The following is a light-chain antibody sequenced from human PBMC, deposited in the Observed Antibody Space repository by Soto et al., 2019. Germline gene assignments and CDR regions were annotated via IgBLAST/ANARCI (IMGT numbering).Light chain of an antibody. V-gene: IGKV4-1*01. J-gene: IGKJ1*01. CDR3: QEYNNWPRT. CDR2: WAS. Sequence: DLVMTQSPDSLAVSLGERATIHCKSSQSVLYTSNNKNCLAWFQKKPGQPPKLLIFWASTREFGVPDRFSGSGSGTDFTLTISSQQSEDFAVYYCQEYNNWPRTFGQVTKVDIK. CDR1: QSVLYTSNNKNC.